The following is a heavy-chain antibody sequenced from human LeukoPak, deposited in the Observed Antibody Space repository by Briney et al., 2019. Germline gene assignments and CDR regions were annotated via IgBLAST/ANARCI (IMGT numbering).Heavy chain of an antibody. CDR1: GFTVSSNY. Sequence: GGSLRLSCAASGFTVSSNYMSWVRQAPGEGLEWVSVIYSGGSTYYADSVKGRFTISRDNSKNTLYLQMNSLRAEDTAVYYCARVQGGASFDYWGQGTLVTVSS. CDR3: ARVQGGASFDY. J-gene: IGHJ4*02. CDR2: IYSGGST. V-gene: IGHV3-53*01. D-gene: IGHD1-1*01.